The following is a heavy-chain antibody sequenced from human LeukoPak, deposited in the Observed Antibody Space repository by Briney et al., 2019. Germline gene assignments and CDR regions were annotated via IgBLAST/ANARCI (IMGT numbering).Heavy chain of an antibody. Sequence: GGSLRLSCAASGFTVSSNYMSWVRQAPGKGLEWVSVIYSGGSTYYADSVKGRFTISRDNSKNTLYLQMNSLRAEDTAVYYCARVPYYYDSIGDYWGQGTLVTVSS. D-gene: IGHD3-22*01. CDR2: IYSGGST. J-gene: IGHJ4*02. CDR3: ARVPYYYDSIGDY. CDR1: GFTVSSNY. V-gene: IGHV3-53*01.